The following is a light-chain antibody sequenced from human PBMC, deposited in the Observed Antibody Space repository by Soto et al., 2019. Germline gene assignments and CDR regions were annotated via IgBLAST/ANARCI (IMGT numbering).Light chain of an antibody. CDR1: SSNIGSNY. CDR2: RNN. J-gene: IGLJ1*01. CDR3: AAWDDSLSGPAYV. V-gene: IGLV1-47*01. Sequence: QSVPTQPPSASGTPGQRVTISCSGSSSNIGSNYVYWYQQLPGTAPKLLIYRNNQRPSGVPDRFSGSKSGTSASLAISGLRSEDEADYYCAAWDDSLSGPAYVFGTGTKVTVL.